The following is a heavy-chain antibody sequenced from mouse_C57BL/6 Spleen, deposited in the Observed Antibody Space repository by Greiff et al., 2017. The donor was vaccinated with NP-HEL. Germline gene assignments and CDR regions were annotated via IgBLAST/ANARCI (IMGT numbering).Heavy chain of an antibody. Sequence: VHLVESGAELARPGASVKLSCKASGYTFTSYGISWVKQRTGQGLEWIGEIYPRSGNTYYNEKFKGKATLTADKSSSTAYMELRSLTSEDSAVYFCARSGITTVVATRYFDVWGTGTTVTVSS. CDR2: IYPRSGNT. J-gene: IGHJ1*03. V-gene: IGHV1-81*01. D-gene: IGHD1-1*01. CDR3: ARSGITTVVATRYFDV. CDR1: GYTFTSYG.